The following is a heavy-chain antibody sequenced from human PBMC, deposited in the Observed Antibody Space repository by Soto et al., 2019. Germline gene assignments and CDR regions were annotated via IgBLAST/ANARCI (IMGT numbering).Heavy chain of an antibody. V-gene: IGHV3-33*01. CDR2: TWYDGSNQ. J-gene: IGHJ6*03. CDR3: ARGLQGQTYSNYYIDI. CDR1: GFTFNTFA. Sequence: QVHLVESGGGVVQPGRSLRVSCAASGFTFNTFAMHWVRQAPGKGLEWVASTWYDGSNQYYGDSVRGRFTISRDNSKDTLYLPMISLRAEDTAVYYCARGLQGQTYSNYYIDIWGTGTTVTVSS. D-gene: IGHD2-15*01.